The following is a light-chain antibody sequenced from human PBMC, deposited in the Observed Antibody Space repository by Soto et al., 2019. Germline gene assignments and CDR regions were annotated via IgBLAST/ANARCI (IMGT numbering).Light chain of an antibody. Sequence: QLVLTQSPSASASLGASVKLTCTLSSGHSNYAIAWHQQQSEKGPRYLMKLNSDGSHSKGDGIPDRFSGSSSGAERYLTLSSLQSDDEADYYCQTWGSGIVVFGGGTKLTVL. CDR2: LNSDGSH. CDR3: QTWGSGIVV. J-gene: IGLJ2*01. V-gene: IGLV4-69*01. CDR1: SGHSNYA.